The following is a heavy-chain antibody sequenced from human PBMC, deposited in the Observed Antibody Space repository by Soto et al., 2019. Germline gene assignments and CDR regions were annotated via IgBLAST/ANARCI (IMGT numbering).Heavy chain of an antibody. CDR3: AKETTYRTYNYGDYVDY. Sequence: GGSLRLSCAASGFTFSSYAMSWVRQAPGKGLEWVSAISGSGGSTYYADSVKGRFTISRDNSKNTLYLQMNSLRAEDTAVYYCAKETTYRTYNYGDYVDYWGQGTLVTVSS. CDR1: GFTFSSYA. D-gene: IGHD4-17*01. J-gene: IGHJ4*02. CDR2: ISGSGGST. V-gene: IGHV3-23*01.